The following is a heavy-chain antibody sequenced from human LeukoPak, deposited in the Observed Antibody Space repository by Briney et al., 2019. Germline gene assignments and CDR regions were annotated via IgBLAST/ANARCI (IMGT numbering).Heavy chain of an antibody. CDR3: AREDPQTTVPEGMDV. J-gene: IGHJ6*02. CDR1: GGSISYYY. CDR2: IYYSGTT. D-gene: IGHD4-17*01. Sequence: SETLSFTCTVFGGSISYYYWSWIRQSPGKGLEWIGYIYYSGTTNYNPSLKSRVTISVDTSKNQFSLQLRSVTAADTAVYYCAREDPQTTVPEGMDVWGQGTTVTVSS. V-gene: IGHV4-59*01.